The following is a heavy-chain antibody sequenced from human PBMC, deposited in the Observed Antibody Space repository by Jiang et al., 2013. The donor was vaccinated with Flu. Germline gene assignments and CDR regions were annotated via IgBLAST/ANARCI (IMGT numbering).Heavy chain of an antibody. CDR1: SYA. CDR3: AKWGYDFWSGCDY. V-gene: IGHV3-23*01. J-gene: IGHJ4*02. D-gene: IGHD3-3*01. Sequence: SYAMSWVRQAPGKGLEWVSAISGSGGSTYYADSVKGRFTISRDNSKNTLYLQMNSLRAEDTAVYYCAKWGYDFWSGCDYWGQGTLVTVSS. CDR2: ISGSGGST.